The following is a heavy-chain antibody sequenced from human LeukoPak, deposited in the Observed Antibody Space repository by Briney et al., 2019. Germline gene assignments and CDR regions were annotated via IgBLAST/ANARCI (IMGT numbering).Heavy chain of an antibody. J-gene: IGHJ4*02. D-gene: IGHD3-22*01. V-gene: IGHV4-34*01. CDR1: GGSFSGYY. CDR2: INHSGST. Sequence: SETLSLXCAVYGGSFSGYYWSWIRQPPGKGLEWIGEINHSGSTNYNPSLKSRVTISVDTSKNQFSLKLSSVTAADTAVYYCARGLKWLDSAYFDYWGQGTLVTVSS. CDR3: ARGLKWLDSAYFDY.